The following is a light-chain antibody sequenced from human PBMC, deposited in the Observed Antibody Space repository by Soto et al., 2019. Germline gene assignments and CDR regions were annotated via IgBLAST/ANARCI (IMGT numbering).Light chain of an antibody. CDR2: DTT. CDR3: QSYDSSLSGSFV. V-gene: IGLV1-40*01. Sequence: QSVLTQPPSVTGAPGQRVTISCTGSHSDIGAGYGVHWYQQFPHSAPKLLIYDTTNRPSGVPDRFSGSRSGTSASLAITGLQAEDEADYYCQSYDSSLSGSFVLGTGTKLTVL. CDR1: HSDIGAGYG. J-gene: IGLJ1*01.